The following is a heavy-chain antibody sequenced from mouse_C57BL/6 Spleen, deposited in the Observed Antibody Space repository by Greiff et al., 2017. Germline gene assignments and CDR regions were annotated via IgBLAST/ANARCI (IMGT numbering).Heavy chain of an antibody. D-gene: IGHD1-1*01. CDR1: GYTFSSSW. V-gene: IGHV1-82*01. CDR3: ARTYYGSSLLED. CDR2: IYPGDGDT. Sequence: QVQLQQSGPELVKPGASVKISCKASGYTFSSSWMNWVKQRPGKGLEWIGRIYPGDGDTNYNGKFKGKATLTADKSSSTAYMQLSSLTSEDSAVYFCARTYYGSSLLEDWGQGTTLTVSS. J-gene: IGHJ2*01.